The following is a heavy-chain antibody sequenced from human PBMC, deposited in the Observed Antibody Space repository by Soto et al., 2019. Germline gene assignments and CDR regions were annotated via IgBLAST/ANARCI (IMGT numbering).Heavy chain of an antibody. J-gene: IGHJ4*02. V-gene: IGHV3-48*01. CDR1: GFTFISYS. Sequence: EVQLVESGGGLVQPGGSLRLSCAASGFTFISYSMNWVRQAPGKGLEWVSYISSSSSTIYYADSVKGGFTISRDNAKNSLYLQMNSLRAEDTAVYYCARDLKYCLLDYWGQGTLVTVSS. CDR2: ISSSSSTI. CDR3: ARDLKYCLLDY. D-gene: IGHD2-15*01.